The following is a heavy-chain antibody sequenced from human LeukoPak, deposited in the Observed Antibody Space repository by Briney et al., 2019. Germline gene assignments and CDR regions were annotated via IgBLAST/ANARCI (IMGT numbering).Heavy chain of an antibody. Sequence: PGGSLRLSCAASGFSFSSYYMSWVRQAPGKGLVWVSRINSDGSATAYADSVKGRFTISRDNAENTLYLQMNSLRAEDTAVYYCARGTAGYHSSYFDYWGQGTLVTVSS. D-gene: IGHD3-16*02. J-gene: IGHJ4*02. CDR1: GFSFSSYY. CDR3: ARGTAGYHSSYFDY. CDR2: INSDGSAT. V-gene: IGHV3-74*01.